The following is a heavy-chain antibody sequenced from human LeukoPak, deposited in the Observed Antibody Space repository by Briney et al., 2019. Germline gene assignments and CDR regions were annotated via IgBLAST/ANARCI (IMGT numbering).Heavy chain of an antibody. D-gene: IGHD3-3*01. CDR3: ASGVGITIFGVPSDY. CDR2: ISSSSSYI. V-gene: IGHV3-21*01. Sequence: PGGSLRLSCAASAFSLNAYNMNWVRQAPGKGLEWVSSISSSSSYIYYADSVKGRFTISRDNAKNSLYLQMNSLRAEDTAVYYCASGVGITIFGVPSDYWGQGTLVTVSS. CDR1: AFSLNAYN. J-gene: IGHJ4*02.